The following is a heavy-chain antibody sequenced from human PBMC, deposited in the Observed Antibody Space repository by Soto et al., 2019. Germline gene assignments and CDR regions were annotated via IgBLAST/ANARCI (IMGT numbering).Heavy chain of an antibody. V-gene: IGHV3-23*01. CDR2: ISGSGGST. CDR3: AKSEGGYRRYFDY. D-gene: IGHD1-1*01. CDR1: GFTFSSYA. Sequence: GGSLRLSCAASGFTFSSYAMSWVRQSPGKGLEWVSAISGSGGSTYYADSVKGRFTISRDNSKNTLYLQMNSLRPEDTAVYYCAKSEGGYRRYFDYWGQGTLVTVSS. J-gene: IGHJ4*02.